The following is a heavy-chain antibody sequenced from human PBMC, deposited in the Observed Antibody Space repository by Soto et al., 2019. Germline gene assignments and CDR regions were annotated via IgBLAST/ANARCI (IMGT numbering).Heavy chain of an antibody. Sequence: ETLSLTCTVSGGYTFSYYWSWIRQPPGTGLEWIACIYYSGVTNYNPSLKSRVTISIDTSKNQFSLKLSSVTAADTAVYYCERINWNRVDVIQNDAFDIWGQGNRGTVAS. CDR3: ERINWNRVDVIQNDAFDI. D-gene: IGHD1-20*01. CDR2: IYYSGVT. J-gene: IGHJ3*02. CDR1: GGYTFSYY. V-gene: IGHV4-59*01.